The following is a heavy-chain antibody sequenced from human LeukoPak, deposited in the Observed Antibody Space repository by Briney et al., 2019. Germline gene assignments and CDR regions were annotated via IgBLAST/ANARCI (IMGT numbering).Heavy chain of an antibody. CDR2: ISGSGGST. D-gene: IGHD2-8*01. V-gene: IGHV3-23*01. Sequence: GGSLRLSCAASGFTFSSYAMSWVRQAPGKGLEWVSAISGSGGSTYYADSVKGRFTISRDNSKNTLYLQMNSLRAEDTAVYYCAKEPLPEYSTNGVCYIQGPASWFDPWGQGTLVTVSS. CDR3: AKEPLPEYSTNGVCYIQGPASWFDP. J-gene: IGHJ5*02. CDR1: GFTFSSYA.